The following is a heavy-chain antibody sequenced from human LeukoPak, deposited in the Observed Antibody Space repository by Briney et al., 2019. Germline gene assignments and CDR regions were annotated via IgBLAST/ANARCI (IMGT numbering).Heavy chain of an antibody. D-gene: IGHD3-22*01. J-gene: IGHJ4*02. CDR2: IKEDGSEK. V-gene: IGHV3-7*01. CDR1: GFTFSTYW. CDR3: ARGSSGYQ. Sequence: GGSLRLSCAASGFTFSTYWMSWVRQAPGKGLEWVANIKEDGSEKYYGDSVKGRFTISRDNAKNSLYLEMNSLGVEDTAVYYCARGSSGYQWGQGTLVTVSS.